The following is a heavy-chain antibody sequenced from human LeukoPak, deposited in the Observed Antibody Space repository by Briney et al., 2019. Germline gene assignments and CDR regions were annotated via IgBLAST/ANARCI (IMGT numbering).Heavy chain of an antibody. V-gene: IGHV3-30-3*01. CDR3: ARDPQGPPSMVATAQHDY. CDR1: GFSFGDYA. J-gene: IGHJ4*02. CDR2: ISYDRSNK. Sequence: GGSLRLSCTASGFSFGDYAMSWVRQAPRTGLEWVAVISYDRSNKYYADSVKGRFTISRDNSKNTLYLQMNSLRAEDTAVYYCARDPQGPPSMVATAQHDYWGQGTLVTVSS. D-gene: IGHD5-12*01.